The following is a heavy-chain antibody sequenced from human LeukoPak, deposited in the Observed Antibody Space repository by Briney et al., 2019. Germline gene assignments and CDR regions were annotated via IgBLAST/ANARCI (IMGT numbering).Heavy chain of an antibody. CDR1: GYTFTSYG. V-gene: IGHV1-18*01. J-gene: IGHJ4*02. CDR2: ISPYNGNT. D-gene: IGHD2-21*01. CDR3: ARDRQCGY. Sequence: ASVKVSCKASGYTFTSYGISWVRQAPGQGLNWMGWISPYNGNTNYAPTLQGRLTMTTDNSKNTAYMEPRSLRSYDRAVYFCARDRQCGYWGQGTLVTVSS.